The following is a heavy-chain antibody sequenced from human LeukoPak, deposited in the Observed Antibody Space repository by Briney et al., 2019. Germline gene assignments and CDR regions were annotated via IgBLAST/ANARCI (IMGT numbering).Heavy chain of an antibody. CDR2: IRYDGSNK. CDR3: ARRGKGAAAFFDY. J-gene: IGHJ4*02. V-gene: IGHV3-30*02. CDR1: GFTFSSYG. Sequence: GGSLRLSCAASGFTFSSYGMHWVRQAPGKGLEWVAFIRYDGSNKYYADSVKGRFTISRDNSKNTLYLQMNSLRAEDTAVYYCARRGKGAAAFFDYWGQGTLVTVSS. D-gene: IGHD6-13*01.